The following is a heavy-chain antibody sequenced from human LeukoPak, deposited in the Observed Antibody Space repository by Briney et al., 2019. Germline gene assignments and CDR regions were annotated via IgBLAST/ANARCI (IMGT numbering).Heavy chain of an antibody. V-gene: IGHV4-59*08. CDR1: GGSISSYS. J-gene: IGHJ4*02. Sequence: SETLSLTCTVSGGSISSYSWSWIRQPPGKGLEWIGYISYSGSTNYNPSLKSRVTISVDTSKNQFSLKLSSVTAADTAVYYCARVPTVTFFDYWGQGTLVTVSS. CDR2: ISYSGST. D-gene: IGHD4-17*01. CDR3: ARVPTVTFFDY.